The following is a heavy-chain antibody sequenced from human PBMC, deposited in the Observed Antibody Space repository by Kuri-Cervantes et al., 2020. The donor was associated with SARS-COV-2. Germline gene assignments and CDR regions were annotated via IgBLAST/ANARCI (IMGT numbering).Heavy chain of an antibody. CDR3: ARPGYSYAYARDY. Sequence: SETLSLTCAVSGGSISSGGYSWSWIRQPPGKGLEWIGYIYHSGSTYYNPSLKSRVTISVDTSKNQFSLKLSSVTAADTAVYYCARPGYSYAYARDYWGQGTLVTVSS. D-gene: IGHD5-18*01. V-gene: IGHV4-30-2*01. CDR2: IYHSGST. CDR1: GGSISSGGYS. J-gene: IGHJ4*02.